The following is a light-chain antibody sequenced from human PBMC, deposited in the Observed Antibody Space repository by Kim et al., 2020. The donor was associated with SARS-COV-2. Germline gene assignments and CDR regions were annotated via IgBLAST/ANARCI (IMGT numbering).Light chain of an antibody. CDR2: GAS. CDR1: QSVSSN. J-gene: IGKJ2*01. V-gene: IGKV3-15*01. Sequence: EIVMTQSPATLSVSPGERATISCRASQSVSSNLAWYQQKPGQAPRLLIYGASTRATGIPARFSGSGSGTEFTLTISSLQSEDFAVYYCQQYNIWPMYAFGQGNKLEI. CDR3: QQYNIWPMYA.